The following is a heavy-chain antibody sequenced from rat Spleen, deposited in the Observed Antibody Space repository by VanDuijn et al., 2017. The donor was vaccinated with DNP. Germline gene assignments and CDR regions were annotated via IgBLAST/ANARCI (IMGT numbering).Heavy chain of an antibody. D-gene: IGHD1-12*02. V-gene: IGHV5-29*01. CDR2: ISYDGSST. J-gene: IGHJ1*01. CDR3: ARHGGTYYYDWYFDY. Sequence: EVQLVESGGGLVQPGRSLKLSCAASGFTFSNYGMAWVRQAPTKGLEWVATISYDGSSTYYRDSVKGRFTISRDNAKSTLYLQMDSLRSEDTATYYCARHGGTYYYDWYFDYWGPGTMVTVSS. CDR1: GFTFSNYG.